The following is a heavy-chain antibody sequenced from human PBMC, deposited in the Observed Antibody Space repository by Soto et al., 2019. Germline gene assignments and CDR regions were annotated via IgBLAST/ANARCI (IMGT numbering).Heavy chain of an antibody. Sequence: QVQLVQSGAEVKKPGASVKVSYKASGYTFTGYYMHWVRQAPGQGLEWMGWINPNSGGTNYAQKFQGRVTMTRDTSISTAYMELSRLRSDDTAVYYCARARYCSSTSCHRGYFDYWGQGTLVTVSS. CDR2: INPNSGGT. V-gene: IGHV1-2*02. CDR3: ARARYCSSTSCHRGYFDY. D-gene: IGHD2-2*01. CDR1: GYTFTGYY. J-gene: IGHJ4*02.